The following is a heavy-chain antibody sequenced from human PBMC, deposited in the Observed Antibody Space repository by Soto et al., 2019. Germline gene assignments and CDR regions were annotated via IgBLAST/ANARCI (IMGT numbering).Heavy chain of an antibody. D-gene: IGHD3-22*01. V-gene: IGHV1-69*13. CDR1: GGTFSSYA. J-gene: IGHJ6*02. Sequence: SVKVSCKGSGGTFSSYAVSWVRQAPGQGLEWMGGIIPIFGTANYAQKFQGRVTITADESTSTAYMELSSLRSEDTAVYYCARGYYDSSGYSYGMDVWGQGTTVTVSS. CDR2: IIPIFGTA. CDR3: ARGYYDSSGYSYGMDV.